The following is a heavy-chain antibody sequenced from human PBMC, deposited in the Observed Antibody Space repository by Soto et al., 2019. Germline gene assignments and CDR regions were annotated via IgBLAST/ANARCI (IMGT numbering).Heavy chain of an antibody. J-gene: IGHJ6*02. CDR1: GLTCSTYA. CDR2: ISGGGGST. V-gene: IGHV3-23*01. Sequence: GGSLRLSCAASGLTCSTYAMNWVRQAPGKGLEWVSAISGGGGSTYYADSVKGRVTISRDNSKNTLYLQMNSLRAEDTAVYYCAKVSLGALTFTDSYYYGLNVCGQGPTVTVSS. CDR3: AKVSLGALTFTDSYYYGLNV. D-gene: IGHD1-26*01.